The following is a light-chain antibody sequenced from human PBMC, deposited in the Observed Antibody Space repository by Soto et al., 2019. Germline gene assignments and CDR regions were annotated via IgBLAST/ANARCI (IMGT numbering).Light chain of an antibody. CDR3: SSYSSASTLV. CDR2: DVT. J-gene: IGLJ3*02. V-gene: IGLV2-14*03. CDR1: RSDVGAYNF. Sequence: QSALTQPASVSGSPGQSITISCTGTRSDVGAYNFVSWYQQHPGKAPKLIIFDVTYRPSGVSSRFSGSKSGNVASLTNSGLQAEDEADYYCSSYSSASTLVFGGGTKLTVL.